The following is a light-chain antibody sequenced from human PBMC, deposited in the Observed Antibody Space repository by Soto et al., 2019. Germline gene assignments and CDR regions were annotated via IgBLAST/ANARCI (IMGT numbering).Light chain of an antibody. CDR3: QQSYSSPWT. CDR2: AAS. J-gene: IGKJ1*01. Sequence: DIQMTQSPSSLSASVGDRVTITCRASQTITNYLNWYQQKPGKAPKLLIYAASTLLSGVPARFSGGGSGTDFTLTIDSLQPEDFATYYCQQSYSSPWTFGQGTQVEIK. CDR1: QTITNY. V-gene: IGKV1-39*01.